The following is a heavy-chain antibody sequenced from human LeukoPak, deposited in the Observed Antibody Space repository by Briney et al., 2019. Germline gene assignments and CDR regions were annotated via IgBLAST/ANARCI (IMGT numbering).Heavy chain of an antibody. V-gene: IGHV1-8*01. CDR2: MNPKSGNT. D-gene: IGHD6-13*01. CDR3: ARVRSSQRLYYYMDV. J-gene: IGHJ6*03. Sequence: ASVKVSCKASGYSFTTYDIHWVRQATGQGLEWMGWMNPKSGNTGYAQKFQGRVTMTRSTSISTAYMEPSSLRSEDTAVYYCARVRSSQRLYYYMDVWGKGTTVTVSS. CDR1: GYSFTTYD.